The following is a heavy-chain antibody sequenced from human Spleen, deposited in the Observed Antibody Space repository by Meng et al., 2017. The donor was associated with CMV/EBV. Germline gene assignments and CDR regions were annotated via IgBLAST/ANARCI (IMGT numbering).Heavy chain of an antibody. J-gene: IGHJ5*02. CDR2: IYYSGST. CDR1: GYSISSGYY. CDR3: ARGVGTITS. D-gene: IGHD5-24*01. Sequence: GSLRLSCTVSGYSISSGYYWGWIRQPPGKGLEWIGYIYYSGSTYYNPSLKSRVTISIDTSKKHFSLKLTSVTAADTAVYFCARGVGTITSWGQGTLVTVPQ. V-gene: IGHV4-38-2*02.